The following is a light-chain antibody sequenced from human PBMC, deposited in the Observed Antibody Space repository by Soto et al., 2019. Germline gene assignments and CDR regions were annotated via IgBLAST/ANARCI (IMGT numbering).Light chain of an antibody. V-gene: IGKV1-5*01. CDR2: DAS. CDR1: QSVTNF. J-gene: IGKJ2*03. CDR3: QQYNDWSSR. Sequence: DIQMTQSPSTLTASVGDRVTITCRASQSVTNFLAWYQQKPGKAPKLLIYDASTLEDGVPSRFSGSGSGTQFTHTISSVQPDDYATYYCQQYNDWSSRFGQGTKLEIK.